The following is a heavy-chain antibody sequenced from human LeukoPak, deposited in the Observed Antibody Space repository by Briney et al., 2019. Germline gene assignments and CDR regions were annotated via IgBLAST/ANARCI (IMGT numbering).Heavy chain of an antibody. CDR3: ARGRNDFWSGYLNGESYYFDY. D-gene: IGHD3-3*01. V-gene: IGHV4-39*07. CDR1: GGSISISSSY. CDR2: IYHSGST. Sequence: SETLSLTCTVSGGSISISSSYWGWIRQPPGKGLEWIGEIYHSGSTNYNPSLKSRVTISVDKSKNQFSLKLSSVTAADTAVYYCARGRNDFWSGYLNGESYYFDYWGQGTLVTVSS. J-gene: IGHJ4*02.